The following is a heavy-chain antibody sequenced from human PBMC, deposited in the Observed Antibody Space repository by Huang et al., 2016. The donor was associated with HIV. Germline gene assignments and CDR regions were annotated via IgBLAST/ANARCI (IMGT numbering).Heavy chain of an antibody. J-gene: IGHJ6*02. CDR3: ATKTAGMDI. Sequence: VESGGRLVQPGGSIRLSCVGSTFRFGAYWMSWVRQPPGKGLEWVANIRQDEREKYYVDSVKGRFNISRDNAKKVVFLEMNNVRVEDTATYFCATKTAGMDIWGQGTTVTVS. D-gene: IGHD1-7*01. V-gene: IGHV3-7*03. CDR2: IRQDEREK. CDR1: TFRFGAYW.